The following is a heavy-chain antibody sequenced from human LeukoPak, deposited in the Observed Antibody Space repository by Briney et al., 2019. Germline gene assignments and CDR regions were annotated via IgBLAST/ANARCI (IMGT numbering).Heavy chain of an antibody. CDR3: ARDIGYCSGGSCWTIGAFDI. CDR1: GYTFTGYY. V-gene: IGHV1-2*04. Sequence: ASVKVSCKASGYTFTGYYMHWVRQAPGQGLEWMGWINPNSGGTNYAQKFQGWVTMTRDTSISTAYMELSRLRSDDMAVYYCARDIGYCSGGSCWTIGAFDIWGQGTMVTVSS. CDR2: INPNSGGT. J-gene: IGHJ3*02. D-gene: IGHD2-15*01.